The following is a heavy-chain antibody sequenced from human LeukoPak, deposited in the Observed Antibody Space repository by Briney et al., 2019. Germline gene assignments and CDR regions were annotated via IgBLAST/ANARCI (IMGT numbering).Heavy chain of an antibody. CDR3: ARWELLPAFDI. CDR2: INHSGST. D-gene: IGHD1-26*01. V-gene: IGHV4-34*01. CDR1: GGSFSGYY. Sequence: PSGTLSLTCAVYGGSFSGYYWSWIRQPPGKGLEWIGEINHSGSTNYNPSLKSRVTISVDTSKNQFSLKLSSVTAADTAVYYCARWELLPAFDIWGQGTMVTVSS. J-gene: IGHJ3*02.